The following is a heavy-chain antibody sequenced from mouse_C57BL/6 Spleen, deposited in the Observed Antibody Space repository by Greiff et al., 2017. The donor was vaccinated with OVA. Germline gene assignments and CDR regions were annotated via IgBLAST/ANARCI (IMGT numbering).Heavy chain of an antibody. CDR3: AGSNGYDETWCAY. Sequence: QVQLQQPGAELVKPGASVKLSCKASGYTFTSYWMHWVKQRPGQGLEWIGMIHPNSGSTNYNEKFKSKATLTVDKSSSTAYMQLSSLTSEDSAVYDSAGSNGYDETWCAYWGQGTLVTVSA. V-gene: IGHV1-64*01. D-gene: IGHD2-2*01. J-gene: IGHJ3*01. CDR2: IHPNSGST. CDR1: GYTFTSYW.